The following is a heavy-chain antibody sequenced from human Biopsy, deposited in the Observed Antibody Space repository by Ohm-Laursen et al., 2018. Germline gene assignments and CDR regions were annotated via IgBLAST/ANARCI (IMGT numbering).Heavy chain of an antibody. Sequence: PSETLSLTCTVSGGSISSYYWSWIRQPPGKGLECIGYIYYSGSTNYSPSLKRRVTMSVDTSKNQFSQKLSSVTAADTAVYYCARLWGGYHFHGMDVWGQGTTVTVSS. CDR3: ARLWGGYHFHGMDV. CDR1: GGSISSYY. D-gene: IGHD7-27*01. V-gene: IGHV4-59*08. CDR2: IYYSGST. J-gene: IGHJ6*02.